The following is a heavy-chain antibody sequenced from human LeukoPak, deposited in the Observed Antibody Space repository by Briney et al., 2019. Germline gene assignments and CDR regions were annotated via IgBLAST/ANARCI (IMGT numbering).Heavy chain of an antibody. J-gene: IGHJ5*02. Sequence: ASVKVSCKASGYTFTSYGISWVRQAPGQGLEWMGWISAYNGNTNYAQKLQGRVTVTTDTSTSTAYMELRSLRSDDTAVYYCARDPPYSSGRNNWFDPWGQGTLVTVSS. V-gene: IGHV1-18*01. CDR2: ISAYNGNT. CDR3: ARDPPYSSGRNNWFDP. D-gene: IGHD6-19*01. CDR1: GYTFTSYG.